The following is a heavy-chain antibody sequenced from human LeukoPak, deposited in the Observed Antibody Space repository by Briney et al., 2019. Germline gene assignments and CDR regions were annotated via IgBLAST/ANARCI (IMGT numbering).Heavy chain of an antibody. Sequence: KASETLSLTCAVYGGSFSGYYWSWIRQPPGTGLVWIGEINHSGSTNYNPSLKSRVTISVDTSKNQFSVKLSSVTAADTAVYYCARGEDYQLLGRNFDYWGQGTLVTVSS. CDR3: ARGEDYQLLGRNFDY. V-gene: IGHV4-34*01. CDR2: INHSGST. CDR1: GGSFSGYY. J-gene: IGHJ4*02. D-gene: IGHD2-2*01.